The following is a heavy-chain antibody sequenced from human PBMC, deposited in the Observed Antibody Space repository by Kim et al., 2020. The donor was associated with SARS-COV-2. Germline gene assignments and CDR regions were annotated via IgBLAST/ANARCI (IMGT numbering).Heavy chain of an antibody. CDR3: ARVECSSTSCYVDYYYGMDV. V-gene: IGHV3-21*01. Sequence: GGSLRLSCAASGFTFSSYSMNWVRQAPGKGLEWVSSISSSSSYIYYADSVKGRFTISRDNAKNSLYLQMNSLRAEDTAVYYCARVECSSTSCYVDYYYGMDVWGQGTTVTVSS. CDR2: ISSSSSYI. CDR1: GFTFSSYS. J-gene: IGHJ6*02. D-gene: IGHD2-2*01.